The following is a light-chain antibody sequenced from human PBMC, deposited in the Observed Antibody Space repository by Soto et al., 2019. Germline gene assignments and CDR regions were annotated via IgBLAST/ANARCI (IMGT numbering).Light chain of an antibody. CDR1: SSDVGYYNL. CDR2: EVN. CDR3: CSYAGSTTHYV. Sequence: QSVLTQPAAVSGSTGQSITISCTGTSSDVGYYNLVSWYQQHPGKAPKLIIYEVNKRPSGFSNRFSGSKSGNMASLTISGLQAEDEADYYCCSYAGSTTHYVFGTGTKVTVL. V-gene: IGLV2-23*02. J-gene: IGLJ1*01.